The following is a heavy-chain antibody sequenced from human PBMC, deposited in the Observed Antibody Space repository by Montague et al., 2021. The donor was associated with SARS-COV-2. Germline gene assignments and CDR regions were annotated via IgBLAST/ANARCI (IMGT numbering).Heavy chain of an antibody. CDR2: IDWDDDK. CDR1: GFSLSTSGMC. CDR3: AHREWVLEFDY. V-gene: IGHV2-70*12. Sequence: PALVKPTQTLTLTCTFSGFSLSTSGMCVSWIRQPPGKALEWLARIDWDDDKYYSTSLRSRLTITKDASKNEVVLRMANMDPLDTATYYCAHREWVLEFDYRGQGSLVTVSS. J-gene: IGHJ4*02. D-gene: IGHD3-3*01.